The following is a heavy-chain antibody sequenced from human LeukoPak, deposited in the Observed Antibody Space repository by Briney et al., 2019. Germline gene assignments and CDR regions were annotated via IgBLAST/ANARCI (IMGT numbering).Heavy chain of an antibody. CDR2: IIPIFGTA. V-gene: IGHV1-69*13. Sequence: SVTVSCTASGGTFSSYAISWVRQAPGQGLEWMGGIIPIFGTANYAQKFQGRVTITADESTSTAYMELSSLRSEDTAVYYCARDRGLYCSGGSCSGNYFDYWGQGTLVTVSS. CDR1: GGTFSSYA. D-gene: IGHD2-15*01. CDR3: ARDRGLYCSGGSCSGNYFDY. J-gene: IGHJ4*02.